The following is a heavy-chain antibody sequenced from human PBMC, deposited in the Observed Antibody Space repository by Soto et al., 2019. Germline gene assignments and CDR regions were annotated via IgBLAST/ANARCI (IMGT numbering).Heavy chain of an antibody. D-gene: IGHD1-7*01. J-gene: IGHJ6*02. Sequence: ASVKVSCKASGGTFSSYAISWVRQAPGQGLEWMGGIIPIFGTANYAQKFQGRVTITADESTSTAYMELSSLRSEDTAVYYCARPASGAGITGTTQLRRGYYYGMDVRGQGTTVTVSS. V-gene: IGHV1-69*13. CDR2: IIPIFGTA. CDR3: ARPASGAGITGTTQLRRGYYYGMDV. CDR1: GGTFSSYA.